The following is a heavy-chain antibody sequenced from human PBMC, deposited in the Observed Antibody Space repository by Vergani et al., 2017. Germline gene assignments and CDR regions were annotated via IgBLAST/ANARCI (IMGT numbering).Heavy chain of an antibody. J-gene: IGHJ4*02. CDR2: ISWNSGSI. V-gene: IGHV3-9*01. Sequence: EVQLVESGGGLVQPGRSLRLSCAASGFTFDDYAMHWVRQAPGKGLEWVSGISWNSGSIGYADSVKGRFTISRDNAKNSLYLQMNSLRAEDTALYYCAKDSLGELSVDFDYGGEGTLVSVSA. CDR1: GFTFDDYA. D-gene: IGHD3-16*02. CDR3: AKDSLGELSVDFDY.